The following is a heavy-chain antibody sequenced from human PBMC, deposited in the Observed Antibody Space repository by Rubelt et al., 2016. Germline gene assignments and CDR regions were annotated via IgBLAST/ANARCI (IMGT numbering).Heavy chain of an antibody. CDR3: ARSDIVATITDY. J-gene: IGHJ4*02. CDR1: GFTFSSYE. CDR2: ISSSGSTI. Sequence: EVQLVESGGGLVQPGGSLRLSRAASGFTFSSYEMNWVRQAPGKGLEWVSYISSSGSTIYYADSVKGRFTISSDNAKNALYLQMNSLRAEDTAVYYCARSDIVATITDYWGQGTLVTVSS. D-gene: IGHD5-12*01. V-gene: IGHV3-48*03.